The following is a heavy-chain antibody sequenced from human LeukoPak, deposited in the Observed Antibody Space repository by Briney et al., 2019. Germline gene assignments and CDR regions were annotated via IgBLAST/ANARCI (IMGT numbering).Heavy chain of an antibody. CDR3: AREGAVAGFDY. CDR2: IYYSGRT. CDR1: GGSISSSSYY. Sequence: SETLSLTCTVSGGSISSSSYYWGWIRQPPGKGLEWIGSIYYSGRTYYNPSLKSRVTISVDTSKSQFSLKLSSVTAADTAVYYCAREGAVAGFDYWGQGTLVTVSS. V-gene: IGHV4-39*02. J-gene: IGHJ4*02. D-gene: IGHD6-19*01.